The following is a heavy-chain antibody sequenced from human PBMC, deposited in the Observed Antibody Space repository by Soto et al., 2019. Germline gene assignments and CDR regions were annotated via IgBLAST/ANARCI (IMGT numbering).Heavy chain of an antibody. CDR2: IYYSGST. V-gene: IGHV4-31*03. CDR1: GGSISSGGYY. D-gene: IGHD6-6*01. J-gene: IGHJ4*02. Sequence: SETLSLTCTVSGGSISSGGYYWSWIRQHPGKGLEWIGYIYYSGSTYYNPSLKSRVTISVDTSKNQFSLKLSSVTAADTAVYYCARDRYEYSSSSATGGGFDYWGQGTLVNVSS. CDR3: ARDRYEYSSSSATGGGFDY.